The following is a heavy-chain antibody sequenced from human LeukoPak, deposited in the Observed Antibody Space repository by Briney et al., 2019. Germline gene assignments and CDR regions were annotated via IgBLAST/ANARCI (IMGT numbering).Heavy chain of an antibody. CDR2: IYYSGST. D-gene: IGHD5-12*01. V-gene: IGHV4-39*01. Sequence: PSETLSLTCTVSGGSISSSSYYWGWIRQPPGKGLEWIGSIYYSGSTYYNPSLKSRVTISVDTSKNQFSLKLSSVTAADTAAYYCARRVDIVATTYFDYWGQGTLVTVSS. J-gene: IGHJ4*02. CDR1: GGSISSSSYY. CDR3: ARRVDIVATTYFDY.